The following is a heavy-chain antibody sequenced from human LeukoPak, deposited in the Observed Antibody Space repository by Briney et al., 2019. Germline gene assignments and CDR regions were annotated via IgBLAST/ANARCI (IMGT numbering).Heavy chain of an antibody. CDR2: ISYDGSNK. Sequence: QTGGSLRLSCAASGFTFSSYAMHWVRQAPGKGLEWVAVISYDGSNKYYADSVKGRFTISRDNSKNTLYLQMNSLRAEDTAVYYCAKNSVVGYFDYWGQGTLVTVSS. D-gene: IGHD2-15*01. J-gene: IGHJ4*02. V-gene: IGHV3-30-3*02. CDR1: GFTFSSYA. CDR3: AKNSVVGYFDY.